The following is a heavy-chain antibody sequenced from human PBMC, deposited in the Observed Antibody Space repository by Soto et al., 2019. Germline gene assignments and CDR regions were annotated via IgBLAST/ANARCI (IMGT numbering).Heavy chain of an antibody. Sequence: GASVKVSCKVSGYTLTELYMHWVRQAPGKGLEWMGGFDPEDGETIYAQKFQGRVTMTEDTSTDTAYMELSSLRSEDTAVYYCATPHQQWELRWARFDYWGKGTLVIVSS. J-gene: IGHJ4*02. D-gene: IGHD1-26*01. CDR2: FDPEDGET. CDR3: ATPHQQWELRWARFDY. V-gene: IGHV1-24*01. CDR1: GYTLTELY.